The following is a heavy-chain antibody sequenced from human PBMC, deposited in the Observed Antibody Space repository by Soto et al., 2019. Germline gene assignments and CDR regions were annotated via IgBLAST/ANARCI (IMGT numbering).Heavy chain of an antibody. CDR3: AKAYFDWLLPFDP. J-gene: IGHJ5*02. Sequence: GGSLRLSCAASGFTFSSYGMHWVRQAPGKGLKWVAVISYDGSNKYYADSVKGRFTISRDNSKNTLYLQMNSLRAEDTAVYYCAKAYFDWLLPFDPWGQGTLVTVSS. CDR2: ISYDGSNK. CDR1: GFTFSSYG. D-gene: IGHD3-9*01. V-gene: IGHV3-30*18.